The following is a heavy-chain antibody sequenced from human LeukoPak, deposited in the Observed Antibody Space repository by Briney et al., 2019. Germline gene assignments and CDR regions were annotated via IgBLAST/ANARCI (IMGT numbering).Heavy chain of an antibody. CDR2: IIPIFGTA. V-gene: IGHV1-69*13. Sequence: SVKVSCKASGGTFSSNAISWVRQAPGQGLEWMGGIIPIFGTANYAQKFQGRVTITADESTSTAYMELSSLRSEDTAVYYCARESGWYSTWIDYWGQGTLVTVSS. CDR1: GGTFSSNA. J-gene: IGHJ4*02. D-gene: IGHD6-19*01. CDR3: ARESGWYSTWIDY.